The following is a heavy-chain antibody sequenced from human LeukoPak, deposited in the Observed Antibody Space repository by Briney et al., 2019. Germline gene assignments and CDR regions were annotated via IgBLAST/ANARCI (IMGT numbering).Heavy chain of an antibody. CDR1: GFPFSTND. CDR3: ARDRYYDSSGYYSPPDY. J-gene: IGHJ4*02. D-gene: IGHD3-22*01. Sequence: GGSLRLSCAASGFPFSTNDMTWVRQAPGKGLEWVSYISSSGSTIYYADSVKGRFTISRDNAKNSLYLQMNSLRAEDTAVYYCARDRYYDSSGYYSPPDYWGQGTLVTVSS. V-gene: IGHV3-48*04. CDR2: ISSSGSTI.